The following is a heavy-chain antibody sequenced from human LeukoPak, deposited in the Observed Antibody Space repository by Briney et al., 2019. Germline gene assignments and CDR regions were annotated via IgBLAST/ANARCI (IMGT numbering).Heavy chain of an antibody. J-gene: IGHJ4*02. V-gene: IGHV3-30-3*01. CDR1: GFTFSSYA. Sequence: PGRSLRLSCAASGFTFSSYAMHWVRQAPGKGLEWVAVIPYDGSNKYYADSVKGRFTISRDNSKNTLYLQMNSLRAEDTAVYYCARGGYDFWSTFGYWGQGTLVTVSS. CDR3: ARGGYDFWSTFGY. CDR2: IPYDGSNK. D-gene: IGHD3-3*01.